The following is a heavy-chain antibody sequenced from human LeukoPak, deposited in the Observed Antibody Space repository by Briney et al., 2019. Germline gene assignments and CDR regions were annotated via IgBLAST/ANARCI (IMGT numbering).Heavy chain of an antibody. CDR1: GYTFTGYY. J-gene: IGHJ6*03. D-gene: IGHD6-19*01. CDR3: ARWQWLGTEPLGYYYYMDV. CDR2: INPNSGGT. V-gene: IGHV1-2*02. Sequence: ASVKVSCKASGYTFTGYYMHWVRQAPGQGLEWMGWINPNSGGTNYAQKFQGRVTMTRDTSISTAYVELSRLRSDDTAVYYCARWQWLGTEPLGYYYYMDVWGKGTTVTVSS.